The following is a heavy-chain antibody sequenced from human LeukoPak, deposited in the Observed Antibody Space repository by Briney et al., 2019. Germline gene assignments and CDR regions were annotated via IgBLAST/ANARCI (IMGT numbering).Heavy chain of an antibody. D-gene: IGHD3-10*01. CDR1: GGSISSYY. CDR3: AGADGSGSYQPIDY. J-gene: IGHJ4*02. V-gene: IGHV4-4*07. CDR2: IYTSGST. Sequence: PSETLSLTCTVSGGSISSYYWSWIRQPAGKGLEWIGRIYTSGSTNYNPSLKSRVTMSVDTSKNQFSLKLSSVTAADTAVYYCAGADGSGSYQPIDYWGQGTLATVSS.